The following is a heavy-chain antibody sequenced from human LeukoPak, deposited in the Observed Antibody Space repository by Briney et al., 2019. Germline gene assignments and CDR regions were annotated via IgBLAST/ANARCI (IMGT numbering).Heavy chain of an antibody. D-gene: IGHD4-11*01. CDR3: ARDLSPFYSNWDYYMDV. Sequence: PGGSLRLSCAASGFTFSSYAMSWVRQAPGKGLEWVSGITGSGGSTYYADPVKGRFTISRDNSKNTLSLQMNSLRAEDTAVYYCARDLSPFYSNWDYYMDVWGKGTTVTVSS. J-gene: IGHJ6*03. CDR2: ITGSGGST. CDR1: GFTFSSYA. V-gene: IGHV3-23*01.